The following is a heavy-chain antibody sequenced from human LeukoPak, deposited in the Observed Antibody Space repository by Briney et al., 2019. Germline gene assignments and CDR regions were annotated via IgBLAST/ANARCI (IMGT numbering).Heavy chain of an antibody. Sequence: PGGSLRLSCAASGFRFSSYAMSWVRQAPGKGLEWVSAISGSGGSTYYADSVKGRFTISRDNSKNTLYLQMNSLRAEDTAVYYCAKVWGYCSGGSCYSLFDYWGQGTLVTVSS. D-gene: IGHD2-15*01. CDR2: ISGSGGST. J-gene: IGHJ4*02. CDR1: GFRFSSYA. CDR3: AKVWGYCSGGSCYSLFDY. V-gene: IGHV3-23*01.